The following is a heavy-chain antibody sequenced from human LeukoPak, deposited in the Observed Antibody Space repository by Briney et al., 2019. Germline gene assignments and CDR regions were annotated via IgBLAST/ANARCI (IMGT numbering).Heavy chain of an antibody. CDR1: GFTFSGSA. CDR3: ARYCITTTCPTDFYGMDV. Sequence: PGGSLRLSCAASGFTFSGSAMRWVRQAPGKGLEWVSCITGSGDSTYYAASVKGRFTISRDNSKNTLYLQMNSLRAEDTAVYYCARYCITTTCPTDFYGMDVWGQGTTVTVSS. CDR2: ITGSGDST. J-gene: IGHJ6*02. V-gene: IGHV3-23*01. D-gene: IGHD2-2*01.